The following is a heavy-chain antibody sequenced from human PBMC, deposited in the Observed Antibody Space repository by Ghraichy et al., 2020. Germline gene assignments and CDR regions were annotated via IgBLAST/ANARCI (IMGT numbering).Heavy chain of an antibody. V-gene: IGHV3-23*01. CDR3: AKFSSGSGFPDAFDI. CDR2: ISGSGGNT. J-gene: IGHJ3*02. Sequence: GGSLRLSCAASGFIFSSYAMSWVRQAPGRGLEWVSAISGSGGNTYYADSVKGRFTISRDSSKNTLYLQMNSLRAEDTAVYYCAKFSSGSGFPDAFDIWGQGTMVTVSS. D-gene: IGHD3-10*01. CDR1: GFIFSSYA.